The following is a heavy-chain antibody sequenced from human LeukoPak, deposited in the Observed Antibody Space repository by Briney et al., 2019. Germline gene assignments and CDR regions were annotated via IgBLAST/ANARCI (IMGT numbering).Heavy chain of an antibody. D-gene: IGHD3-3*01. V-gene: IGHV4-59*04. CDR3: ARLYYDFWSGYLYGMDV. CDR2: IYYSGST. CDR1: GGSISSYY. Sequence: SETLSLTCTVSGGSISSYYWSWIRQPPGKGLEWIGYIYYSGSTYYNPSLKSRVTISVDTSKNQFSLKLSSVTAADTAVYYCARLYYDFWSGYLYGMDVWGQGTTVTVSS. J-gene: IGHJ6*02.